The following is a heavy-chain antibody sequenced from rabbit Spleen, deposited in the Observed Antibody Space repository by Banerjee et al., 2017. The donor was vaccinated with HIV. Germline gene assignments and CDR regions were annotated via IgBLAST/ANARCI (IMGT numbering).Heavy chain of an antibody. CDR1: GFYFSRNYY. D-gene: IGHD1-1*01. J-gene: IGHJ6*01. CDR2: IYGDSSGST. Sequence: QSLEESGGDLVKPGASLTLTCKASGFYFSRNYYMSWVRQAPWKGLEWIACIYGDSSGSTWYTSWAKGRFTITKTSSTTMTLKMTSLTAADTATYFCARDTSSSFSSYGMDLWGPGTLVTVS. CDR3: ARDTSSSFSSYGMDL. V-gene: IGHV1S40*01.